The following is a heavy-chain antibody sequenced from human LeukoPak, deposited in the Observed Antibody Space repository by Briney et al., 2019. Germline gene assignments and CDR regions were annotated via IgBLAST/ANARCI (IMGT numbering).Heavy chain of an antibody. CDR3: ARASSSSSVLYSYYMDV. J-gene: IGHJ6*03. V-gene: IGHV1-8*03. D-gene: IGHD6-6*01. CDR1: AYTFTMYD. CDR2: MNPDSGNT. Sequence: GAAVTVPLKSSAYTFTMYDINWVRQATGQGLGWMGWMNPDSGNTGYAQKFQGRVTITRNTYISTAYMEVPSLGSDDTAVYFCARASSSSSVLYSYYMDVWGKGTLVTVSS.